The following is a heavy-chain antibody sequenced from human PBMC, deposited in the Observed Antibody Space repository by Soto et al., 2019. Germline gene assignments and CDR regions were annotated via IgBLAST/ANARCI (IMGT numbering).Heavy chain of an antibody. V-gene: IGHV1-69*02. J-gene: IGHJ4*02. CDR3: ARDDGLAYCGGDCYS. D-gene: IGHD2-21*02. CDR1: GGTFSRYT. CDR2: IIPILGIA. Sequence: SVKVSCKASGGTFSRYTISWVRQAPGQGLEWMGRIIPILGIANYAQKFQGRVTITADKSTSTAYMELSSLRSEDTAVYYCARDDGLAYCGGDCYSWGQGTLVTVSS.